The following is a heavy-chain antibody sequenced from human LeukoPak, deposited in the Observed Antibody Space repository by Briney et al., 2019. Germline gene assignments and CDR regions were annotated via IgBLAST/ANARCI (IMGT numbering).Heavy chain of an antibody. CDR2: INPSGGST. Sequence: ASVKVSCKASGYTFTSYYMHWVRQAPGQGLEWMGIINPSGGSTSYAQKFQGRVTISVDTSKNQFSLKLSSVTAADTAVYYCAREARDIVVVPALDPDGMDVWGQGTTVTVSS. CDR1: GYTFTSYY. J-gene: IGHJ6*02. D-gene: IGHD2-2*01. V-gene: IGHV1-46*01. CDR3: AREARDIVVVPALDPDGMDV.